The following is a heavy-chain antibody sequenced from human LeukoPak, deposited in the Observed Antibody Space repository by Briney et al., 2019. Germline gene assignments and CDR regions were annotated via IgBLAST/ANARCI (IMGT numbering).Heavy chain of an antibody. Sequence: SVKVSCKASGGTFSSYAISWVRQAPGQGLEWMGGIIPIFGTANYAQKFQGRVTITTDESTSTAYMELSSLRSEDTAVYYCAADQYYYDSSGYVAFDIWGQGTMVTVSS. D-gene: IGHD3-22*01. V-gene: IGHV1-69*05. J-gene: IGHJ3*02. CDR2: IIPIFGTA. CDR1: GGTFSSYA. CDR3: AADQYYYDSSGYVAFDI.